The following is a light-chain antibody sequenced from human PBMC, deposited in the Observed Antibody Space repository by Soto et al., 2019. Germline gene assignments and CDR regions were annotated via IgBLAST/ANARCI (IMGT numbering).Light chain of an antibody. CDR2: GAS. V-gene: IGKV3-15*01. CDR1: QSVSSN. J-gene: IGKJ4*01. Sequence: EIVMTQSPVTLSVSPGERATLSCRASQSVSSNLAWYQKKPGQAPRLLIDGASIRATGIPVRFSGSGSGTEFTLTISSLQSEDFAVYYCQQYNDWPLTFGGGTKVEIK. CDR3: QQYNDWPLT.